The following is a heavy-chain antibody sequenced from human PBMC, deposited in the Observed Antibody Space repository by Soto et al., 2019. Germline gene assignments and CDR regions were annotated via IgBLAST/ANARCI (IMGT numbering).Heavy chain of an antibody. CDR1: GFTFIGYW. CDR3: GRNAIFVRGVPDEY. CDR2: ITSDGSGT. D-gene: IGHD3-10*02. J-gene: IGHJ4*02. V-gene: IGHV3-74*03. Sequence: PWGSLRLSCAASGFTFIGYWIRCVRQSPGKWLEWVSRITSDGSGTAYADSVKGRFSISRDNAKNTVYLQMDSLRVEDTAVYYCGRNAIFVRGVPDEYWGQGTPVTVSS.